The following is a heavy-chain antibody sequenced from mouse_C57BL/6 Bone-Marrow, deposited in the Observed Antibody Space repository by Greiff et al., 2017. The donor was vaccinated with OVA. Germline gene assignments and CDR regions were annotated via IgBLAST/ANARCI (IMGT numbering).Heavy chain of an antibody. CDR3: ARVGEITTVPYWYCDV. Sequence: EVKVVESGGGLVKPGGSLKLSCAASGFTFSSYAMSWVRQTPEKRLEWVATISDGGSYTYYPDNVKGRFTISRDNAKNNLYLQMSHLKSEDTSMYYCARVGEITTVPYWYCDVWGTGTTVTVSS. CDR1: GFTFSSYA. CDR2: ISDGGSYT. D-gene: IGHD2-4*01. V-gene: IGHV5-4*03. J-gene: IGHJ1*03.